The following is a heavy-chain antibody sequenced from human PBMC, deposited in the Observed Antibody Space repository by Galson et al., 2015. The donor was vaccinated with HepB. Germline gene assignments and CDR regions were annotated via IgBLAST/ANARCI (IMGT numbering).Heavy chain of an antibody. D-gene: IGHD3-22*01. CDR3: TRLPPSGYYSGQVDY. CDR2: IRSKANSYAT. Sequence: SLRLSCAASGFTFSGSAMHWVRQASGKGLEWVGRIRSKANSYATAYAASVKGRFTISRDDSKNTAYLQMNSLKTEDTAVYYCTRLPPSGYYSGQVDYWGQGTLVTVSS. J-gene: IGHJ4*02. V-gene: IGHV3-73*01. CDR1: GFTFSGSA.